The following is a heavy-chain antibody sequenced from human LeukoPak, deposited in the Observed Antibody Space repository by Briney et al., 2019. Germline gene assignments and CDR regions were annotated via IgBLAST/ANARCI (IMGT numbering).Heavy chain of an antibody. V-gene: IGHV3-11*04. Sequence: PGGSLRLSCAASGFTFSDYYMSWIRQAPGKGLEWVSYISSSGSTIYYADSVKGRFTISRDNAKNSLYLQMNSLRAEDTAVYYCARTSYDILTNFDYWGQGTLVTVSS. CDR2: ISSSGSTI. J-gene: IGHJ4*02. CDR1: GFTFSDYY. D-gene: IGHD3-9*01. CDR3: ARTSYDILTNFDY.